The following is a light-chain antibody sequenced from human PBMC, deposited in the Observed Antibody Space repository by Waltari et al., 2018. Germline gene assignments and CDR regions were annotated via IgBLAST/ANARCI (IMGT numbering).Light chain of an antibody. CDR3: ASWDDSLNAWV. CDR2: NND. CDR1: MTNVGNNG. V-gene: IGLV1-36*01. J-gene: IGLJ3*02. Sequence: QSVLTQPPSVSEAPGQGVSISCSGSMTNVGNNGFNWYQQLPAEAPKLLIYNNDHLPSGVSDRFSGSRFGTSASLAISGLRSEDEGSYFCASWDDSLNAWVFGGGTKLTVV.